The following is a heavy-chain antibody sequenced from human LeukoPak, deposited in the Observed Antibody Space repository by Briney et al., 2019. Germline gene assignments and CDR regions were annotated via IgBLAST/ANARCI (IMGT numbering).Heavy chain of an antibody. V-gene: IGHV3-7*01. CDR3: VRDSDYQRNSGGLYAHYDALDI. J-gene: IGHJ3*02. Sequence: PGVSLRLSCAASQFTFSTFWMSWVRQSPGKGLEGVANIKSDGSVKHYVDSVEVRFSISRDNARSSLYLQMNSLRAEDTAVYYCVRDSDYQRNSGGLYAHYDALDIWGHGTMVTVSS. CDR2: IKSDGSVK. D-gene: IGHD2-21*01. CDR1: QFTFSTFW.